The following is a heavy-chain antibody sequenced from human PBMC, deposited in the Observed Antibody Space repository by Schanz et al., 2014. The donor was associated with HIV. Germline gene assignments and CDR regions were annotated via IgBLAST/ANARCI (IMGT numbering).Heavy chain of an antibody. CDR3: AREKMDTGGLDV. CDR1: GYSFTSNF. CDR2: INTNGGGT. Sequence: QVQLVQSGAEVKKPGSSVKVSCTASGYSFTSNFIHWVRQAPGQGLQWMGVINTNGGGTSDTLQGRVIITRDTSTRTVYMYLSNLRFEDSAVYYCAREKMDTGGLDVWGQGTTVTVSS. V-gene: IGHV1-46*01. J-gene: IGHJ6*02.